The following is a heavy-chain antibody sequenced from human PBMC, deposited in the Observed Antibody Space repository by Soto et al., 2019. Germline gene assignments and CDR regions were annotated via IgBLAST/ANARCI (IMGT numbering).Heavy chain of an antibody. Sequence: QVQLQESGPGLMKTSGTLSLTCAVSGGSITSIWWSWVRQPPGKGLEWIAEIFHTGSANYNPSIRGRLTISMDKSRNHLSLNLNSVTAADTAVYYCARNIAVSGTRGFDHWGQGTLVTVSS. V-gene: IGHV4-4*02. CDR3: ARNIAVSGTRGFDH. D-gene: IGHD2-21*01. CDR2: IFHTGSA. J-gene: IGHJ4*02. CDR1: GGSITSIW.